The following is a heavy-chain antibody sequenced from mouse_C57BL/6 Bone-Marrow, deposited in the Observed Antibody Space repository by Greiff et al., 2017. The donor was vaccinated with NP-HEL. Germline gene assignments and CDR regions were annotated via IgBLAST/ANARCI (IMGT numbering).Heavy chain of an antibody. Sequence: QVQLQQSGAELARPGASVKLSCKASGYTFTSYGISWVKQRTGQGLEWIGEIYPRSGNTYYNEKFKGKATLTADKPSSTAYMELRSLTSEDSAVYFCARRYRSPYWYFDVWGTGTTVTVSS. D-gene: IGHD1-1*01. CDR1: GYTFTSYG. CDR3: ARRYRSPYWYFDV. J-gene: IGHJ1*03. CDR2: IYPRSGNT. V-gene: IGHV1-81*01.